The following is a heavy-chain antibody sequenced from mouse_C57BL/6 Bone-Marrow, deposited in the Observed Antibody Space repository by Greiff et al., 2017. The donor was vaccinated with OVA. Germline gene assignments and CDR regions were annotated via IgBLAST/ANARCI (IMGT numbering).Heavy chain of an antibody. J-gene: IGHJ3*01. Sequence: VQLQQSGPELVKPGASVKISCKASGYTFTDYYMNWVKQSHGKSLEWIGDINPNNGGTSYNQKFKGKATLTVDKSSSTAYMELRSLTSEDSAVYYCAREGEGWCADWGQGTLVTVSA. V-gene: IGHV1-26*01. CDR2: INPNNGGT. CDR3: AREGEGWCAD. CDR1: GYTFTDYY.